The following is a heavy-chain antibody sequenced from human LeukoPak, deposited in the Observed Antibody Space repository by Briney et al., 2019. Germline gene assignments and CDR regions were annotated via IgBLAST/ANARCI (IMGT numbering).Heavy chain of an antibody. Sequence: GGSLRLSCAASGFTFSTYPMHWVRQAPGKGLEWVAVMSFDGDSEYYSDSVRGRFTVSRDNAKSTLYLQMNSLRAEDTAVYYCTRSGGSGSYYLYYYYYMDVWGKGTTVTISS. CDR2: MSFDGDSE. V-gene: IGHV3-30-3*01. CDR3: TRSGGSGSYYLYYYYYMDV. J-gene: IGHJ6*03. CDR1: GFTFSTYP. D-gene: IGHD3-10*01.